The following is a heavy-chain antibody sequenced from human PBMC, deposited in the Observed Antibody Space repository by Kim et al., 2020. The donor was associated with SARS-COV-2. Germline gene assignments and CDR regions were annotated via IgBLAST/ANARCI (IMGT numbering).Heavy chain of an antibody. Sequence: GREKRCVDYVEGRFTISRDNAKNSVYLHMNSLRVDDTAVYYCARERIGWSSWGQGTLVTVSS. J-gene: IGHJ5*02. D-gene: IGHD2-15*01. CDR3: ARERIGWSS. CDR2: GREK. V-gene: IGHV3-7*01.